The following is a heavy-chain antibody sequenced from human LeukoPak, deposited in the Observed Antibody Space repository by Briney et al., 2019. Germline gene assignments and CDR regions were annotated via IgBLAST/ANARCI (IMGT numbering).Heavy chain of an antibody. CDR1: GFTFSNYA. J-gene: IGHJ6*03. D-gene: IGHD5-18*01. CDR3: AKGLKTAVGPYKGYHYYMDA. Sequence: PGGSLRLSCAASGFTFSNYAMSWVRQAPGKGLEWVSTINDRGIATYYADSVKGRFTISRDNSKNTLSLQVSSLRAEDTAIYYCAKGLKTAVGPYKGYHYYMDAWGKGTTVTVSS. V-gene: IGHV3-23*01. CDR2: INDRGIAT.